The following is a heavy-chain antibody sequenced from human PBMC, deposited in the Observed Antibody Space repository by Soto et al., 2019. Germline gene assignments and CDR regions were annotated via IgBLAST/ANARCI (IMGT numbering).Heavy chain of an antibody. Sequence: PGGSLRLSCAASGFTFSSYSMNWVRQAPGKGLEWDSSISSSSSYIYYADSVKGRFTISRDNAKNSLYLQMNSLRAEDTAVYYCARNPGAKRTGKYYYYGMDVWGQGTTATVSS. D-gene: IGHD1-26*01. V-gene: IGHV3-21*01. CDR1: GFTFSSYS. CDR3: ARNPGAKRTGKYYYYGMDV. J-gene: IGHJ6*02. CDR2: ISSSSSYI.